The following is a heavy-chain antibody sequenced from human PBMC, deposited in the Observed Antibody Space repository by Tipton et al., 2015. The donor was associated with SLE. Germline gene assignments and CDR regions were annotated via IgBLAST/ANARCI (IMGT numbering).Heavy chain of an antibody. Sequence: SLRLSCAASGFTLADYGMSWVRQVPGKGLEWVAGINWNGCKIGYADSVNGRFSISRDNAKNSLYLQMNSLRAEDTALYYCVRDITQYFYDNYGYHPNWFDPWGPGTLVTVSS. CDR1: GFTLADYG. D-gene: IGHD5-18*01. CDR3: VRDITQYFYDNYGYHPNWFDP. CDR2: INWNGCKI. J-gene: IGHJ5*02. V-gene: IGHV3-20*04.